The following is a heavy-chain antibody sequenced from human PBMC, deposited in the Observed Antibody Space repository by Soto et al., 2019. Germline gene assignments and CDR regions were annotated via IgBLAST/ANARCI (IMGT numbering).Heavy chain of an antibody. J-gene: IGHJ5*02. D-gene: IGHD3-22*01. V-gene: IGHV3-33*01. Sequence: PGGSLRLSCAASGFTFSSYGMHWVRQAPGKGLEWVAVIWYDGSNKYYADSVKGRFTISRDNSKNTLYLQMNSLRAEDTAVYYCARDLSQYYYDSSGYAWGQGTLVTVSS. CDR1: GFTFSSYG. CDR2: IWYDGSNK. CDR3: ARDLSQYYYDSSGYA.